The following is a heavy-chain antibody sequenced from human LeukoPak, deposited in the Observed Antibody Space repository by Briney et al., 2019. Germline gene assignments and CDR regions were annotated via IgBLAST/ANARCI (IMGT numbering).Heavy chain of an antibody. J-gene: IGHJ4*02. D-gene: IGHD3-22*01. Sequence: GSSVKVSCKASGYTFTSYYMHWVRQAPGQGLEWMGIINPSGGSTSYAQKFQGRVTMTRDTSTNTVYMELSSLRSEDTAVYYCATSMIVVVKLDYWGQGTLVSVSS. CDR2: INPSGGST. CDR3: ATSMIVVVKLDY. V-gene: IGHV1-46*01. CDR1: GYTFTSYY.